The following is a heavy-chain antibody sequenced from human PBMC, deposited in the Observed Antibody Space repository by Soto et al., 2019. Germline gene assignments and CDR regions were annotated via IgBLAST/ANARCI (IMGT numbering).Heavy chain of an antibody. CDR3: ARVYQRVVGGVIDYYYGMDV. D-gene: IGHD3-16*02. Sequence: SETLSLTCAVSGGSFSGSNWWSWVRQPPGKGLEWIGEIYHSGSTNYNPSLKSRVTLSVDKSMNQFSLKLSSVTAADTAVYYCARVYQRVVGGVIDYYYGMDVWGQGTTVTVSS. V-gene: IGHV4-4*02. CDR2: IYHSGST. J-gene: IGHJ6*02. CDR1: GGSFSGSNW.